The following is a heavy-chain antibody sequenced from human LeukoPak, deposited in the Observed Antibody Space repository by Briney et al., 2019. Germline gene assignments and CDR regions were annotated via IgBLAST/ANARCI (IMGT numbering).Heavy chain of an antibody. CDR1: GFTFSSYA. Sequence: GGSLRLSCAASGFTFSSYAMGWVRQAPGKGLEWVSATSDSGVTTYYADSVKGRFTISRDNSKNTLYLQMNSLRAEDTAVYYCAKEKTTVRTPGIDYWGQGTLVTVSS. CDR3: AKEKTTVRTPGIDY. V-gene: IGHV3-23*01. D-gene: IGHD4-23*01. J-gene: IGHJ4*02. CDR2: TSDSGVTT.